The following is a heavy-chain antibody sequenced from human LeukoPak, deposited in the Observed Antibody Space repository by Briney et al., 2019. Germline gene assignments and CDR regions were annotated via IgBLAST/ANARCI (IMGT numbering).Heavy chain of an antibody. J-gene: IGHJ5*02. V-gene: IGHV4-4*07. Sequence: SETLSLTCTVSGGSISSYYWSWLRQPAGKGLEWIGRIYTSGSTNYNPSLKSRVTMSVDTSKNQFSLKLSSVTAADTAVYYCAREEYDYVWGSYRPNWFDPWGQGTLVTVSS. CDR3: AREEYDYVWGSYRPNWFDP. CDR1: GGSISSYY. D-gene: IGHD3-16*02. CDR2: IYTSGST.